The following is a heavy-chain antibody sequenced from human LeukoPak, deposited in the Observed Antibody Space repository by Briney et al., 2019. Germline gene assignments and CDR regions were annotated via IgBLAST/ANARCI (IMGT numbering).Heavy chain of an antibody. D-gene: IGHD4-17*01. CDR3: ARDDYGDYSPDAFDF. Sequence: PGRSLRLSCVVSGFTFSTYTMYWVRQAPGKGLEWVAVISYHGSNEYYADSVKGRFTISRDNAKNSLYLHMNSLRPEDTAVYYCARDDYGDYSPDAFDFWGQGTMVTVSS. CDR2: ISYHGSNE. V-gene: IGHV3-30-3*01. J-gene: IGHJ3*01. CDR1: GFTFSTYT.